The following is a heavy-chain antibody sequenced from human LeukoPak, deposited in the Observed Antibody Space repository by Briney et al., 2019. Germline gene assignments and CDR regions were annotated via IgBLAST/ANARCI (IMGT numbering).Heavy chain of an antibody. D-gene: IGHD3-22*01. CDR3: AKDFARYYYDSSGYYDPRGDYYYGMDV. Sequence: GGSLRLSCAASGFTFSSYAMHWVRQAPGKGLEWVSGISWNSGSIGYADSVKGRFTISRDNAKNSLYLQMNSLRAEDTALYYCAKDFARYYYDSSGYYDPRGDYYYGMDVWGQGTTVTVSS. J-gene: IGHJ6*02. CDR2: ISWNSGSI. V-gene: IGHV3-9*01. CDR1: GFTFSSYA.